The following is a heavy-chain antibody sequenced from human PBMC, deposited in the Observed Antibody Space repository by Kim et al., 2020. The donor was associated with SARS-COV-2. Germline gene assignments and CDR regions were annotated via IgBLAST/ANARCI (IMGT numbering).Heavy chain of an antibody. CDR2: IYYSGST. CDR1: GGSISSYY. Sequence: SETLSLTCTVSGGSISSYYWSWIRQPPGKGLEWIGYIYYSGSTNYNPSLKSRVTISVDTSKNQFSLKLSSVTAADTAVYYCARGGGSSWYPGNWFDPWGQGTLVTVSS. D-gene: IGHD6-13*01. V-gene: IGHV4-59*01. CDR3: ARGGGSSWYPGNWFDP. J-gene: IGHJ5*02.